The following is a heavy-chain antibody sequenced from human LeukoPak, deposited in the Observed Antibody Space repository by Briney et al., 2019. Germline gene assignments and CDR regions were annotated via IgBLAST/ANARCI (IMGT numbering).Heavy chain of an antibody. V-gene: IGHV4-31*03. CDR2: IYYSGST. Sequence: SETLSLTCTVSGGSISSGGYYWSWIRQHPGKGLEWIGYIYYSGSTYYNPSLKSRVTISVDTSKNQFSLKLSSVTAADTAVYYCAGAGYFDWLLAPQPPAFDIWGQGTMVTVSS. CDR1: GGSISSGGYY. J-gene: IGHJ3*02. CDR3: AGAGYFDWLLAPQPPAFDI. D-gene: IGHD3-9*01.